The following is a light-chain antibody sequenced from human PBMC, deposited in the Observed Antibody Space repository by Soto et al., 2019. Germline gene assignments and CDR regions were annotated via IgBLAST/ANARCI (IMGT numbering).Light chain of an antibody. Sequence: DIQMTESASSVYASVGDRVTVTCRARQDINKWLAWYQQKPGKAPKLLIHGASSLQSGVPRRFSGSGFGTDFTLTISSLKHEDFAIYYCQQANNFPITFGQGTRLEIK. J-gene: IGKJ5*01. CDR2: GAS. CDR1: QDINKW. V-gene: IGKV1D-12*01. CDR3: QQANNFPIT.